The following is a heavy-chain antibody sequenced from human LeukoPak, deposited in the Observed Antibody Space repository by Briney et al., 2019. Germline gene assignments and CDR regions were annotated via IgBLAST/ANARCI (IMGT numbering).Heavy chain of an antibody. V-gene: IGHV4-61*09. D-gene: IGHD2-21*02. CDR3: ARGQCGGNCAFALYFDL. Sequence: PSQTLSLICTVPGGSISSGDDYWSWIRQPAGKELEWVGHIYSSGSTNYNPSLKSRVTISVDTSKNQFSLNLNSVTAADTAVYYCARGQCGGNCAFALYFDLWGRGTLVTVSS. J-gene: IGHJ2*01. CDR2: IYSSGST. CDR1: GGSISSGDDY.